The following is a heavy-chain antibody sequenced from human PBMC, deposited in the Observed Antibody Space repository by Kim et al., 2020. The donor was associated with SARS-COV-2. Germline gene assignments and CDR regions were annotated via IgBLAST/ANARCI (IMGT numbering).Heavy chain of an antibody. D-gene: IGHD2-15*01. J-gene: IGHJ4*02. V-gene: IGHV3-33*01. Sequence: GGSLRLSCAASGFTFSSYGMHWVRQAPGKGLEWVAVIWYDGSNKYYADSVKGRFTISRDNSKNTLYLQMNSLRAEDTAVYYCARDDSSLVAPVYYFDYWGQGTLAT. CDR2: IWYDGSNK. CDR3: ARDDSSLVAPVYYFDY. CDR1: GFTFSSYG.